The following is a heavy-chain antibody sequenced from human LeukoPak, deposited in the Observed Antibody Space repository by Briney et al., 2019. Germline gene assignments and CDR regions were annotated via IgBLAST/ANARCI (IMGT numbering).Heavy chain of an antibody. CDR3: ASNYYASGSYLYYFDN. CDR1: GFTFSNYW. V-gene: IGHV3-21*01. D-gene: IGHD3-10*01. J-gene: IGHJ4*02. Sequence: GGSLRLSCAASGFTFSNYWMHWVRQAPGKGLEWVSSISSSSTYIYYADSVKGRFTISRDNAKNSLYLQMNSLRAEDTAVYYCASNYYASGSYLYYFDNWGQGTLVTVSS. CDR2: ISSSSTYI.